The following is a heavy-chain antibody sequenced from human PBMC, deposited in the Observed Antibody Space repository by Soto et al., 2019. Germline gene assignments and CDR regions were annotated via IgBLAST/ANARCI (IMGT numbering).Heavy chain of an antibody. Sequence: GESLKTLCKSAGYNFTCYWIGGVRQRPGKGLEWMGSIYPGDSDTRDRPTFHGQVTISADKTTSTAYLQCSSLKASDTAVYYCARVFFGDGSGYYYYYGMDVWGQGTTVTVSS. D-gene: IGHD3-10*01. V-gene: IGHV5-51*01. J-gene: IGHJ6*02. CDR3: ARVFFGDGSGYYYYYGMDV. CDR1: GYNFTCYW. CDR2: IYPGDSDT.